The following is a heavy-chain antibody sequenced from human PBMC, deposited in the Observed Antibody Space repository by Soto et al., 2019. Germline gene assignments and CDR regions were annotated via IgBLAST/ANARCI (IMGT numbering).Heavy chain of an antibody. V-gene: IGHV1-46*01. Sequence: ASVKVSCKASGYTFTSYYMHWVRQAPGQGLEWMGIINPSGGSTSYAQKFQGRVTMTRDTSTSTVYMELSSLRSEDTAVYYCARDKDDYVWGSYRQSDAFDLWGQGTMVTVSS. CDR2: INPSGGST. D-gene: IGHD3-16*02. J-gene: IGHJ3*01. CDR3: ARDKDDYVWGSYRQSDAFDL. CDR1: GYTFTSYY.